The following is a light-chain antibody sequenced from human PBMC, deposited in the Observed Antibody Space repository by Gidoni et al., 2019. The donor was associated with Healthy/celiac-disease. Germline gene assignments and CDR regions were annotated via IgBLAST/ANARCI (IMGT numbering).Light chain of an antibody. V-gene: IGKV3-15*01. CDR1: QRVSSN. CDR2: SAS. Sequence: EIVMTQSPAILSVSPGERTTLSCRACQRVSSNLAWYQQKPGQAPRLLIYSASTRATGIPARFSGSGSGTEFTLTISSLQAEDFAVYYCKQYNNWPWTFGQGTKVEIK. J-gene: IGKJ1*01. CDR3: KQYNNWPWT.